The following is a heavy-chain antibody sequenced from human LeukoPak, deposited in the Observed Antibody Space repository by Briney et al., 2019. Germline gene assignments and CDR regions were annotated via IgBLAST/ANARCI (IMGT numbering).Heavy chain of an antibody. CDR3: ARGDYDFWSGNWRFDT. D-gene: IGHD3-3*01. CDR2: VYYNGDT. Sequence: SETLSLTCLVSGEPISSYYWSWIRQAPGRGPEYIGNVYYNGDTNYNPSLKSRVAISVDASKNQFSLKVDSVTTADTAVYYCARGDYDFWSGNWRFDTWGQGTLVTVSS. J-gene: IGHJ4*02. V-gene: IGHV4-59*01. CDR1: GEPISSYY.